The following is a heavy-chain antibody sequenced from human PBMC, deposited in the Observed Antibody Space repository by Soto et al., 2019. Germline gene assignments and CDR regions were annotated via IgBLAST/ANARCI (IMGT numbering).Heavy chain of an antibody. CDR3: ARERSSGWYAPFDY. Sequence: TGGSLRLSCAASGFTFDDYAMYWVRQVPGKGLEWVSGISWNSGRIGYADSVKGRFTISRDNAKNTLYLQMNSLRAEDTAVYYCARERSSGWYAPFDYWGQGTLVTVSS. D-gene: IGHD6-19*01. J-gene: IGHJ4*02. CDR2: ISWNSGRI. CDR1: GFTFDDYA. V-gene: IGHV3-9*01.